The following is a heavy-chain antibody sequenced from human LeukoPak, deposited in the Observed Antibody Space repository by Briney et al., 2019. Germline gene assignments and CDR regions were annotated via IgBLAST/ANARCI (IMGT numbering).Heavy chain of an antibody. CDR2: ISYDGSNQ. J-gene: IGHJ4*02. D-gene: IGHD3-10*01. V-gene: IGHV3-30*18. Sequence: PGGSLRLSCGASGFTFNTYGMHWIRQAPGKGLEWVAVISYDGSNQYYVDSVKGRFTISRDNSKNTLYLQMNSLRVEDTAVYYCAKDEQSFGEPNYYFDYWGQGTLVAVSS. CDR3: AKDEQSFGEPNYYFDY. CDR1: GFTFNTYG.